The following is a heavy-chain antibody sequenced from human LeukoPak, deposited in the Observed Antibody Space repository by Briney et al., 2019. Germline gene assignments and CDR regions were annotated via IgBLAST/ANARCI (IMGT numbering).Heavy chain of an antibody. CDR1: GFAFNNYA. CDR3: AKDVCTSPRCLLYFDS. Sequence: GGSLGLSCTTSGFAFNNYAMDWVRQAPGKGPEWVSGISGFNTYYADSVKGRFTIFRDNSKNVLYLQMDRLRAEDTAVYSCAKDVCTSPRCLLYFDSWGQGTLVTVSS. D-gene: IGHD2-8*01. CDR2: ISGFNT. V-gene: IGHV3-23*01. J-gene: IGHJ4*02.